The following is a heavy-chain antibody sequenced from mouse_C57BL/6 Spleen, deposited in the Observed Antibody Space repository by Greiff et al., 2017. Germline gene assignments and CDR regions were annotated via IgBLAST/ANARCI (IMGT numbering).Heavy chain of an antibody. Sequence: VQLQQSGPELVKPGASVKISCKASGYAFSSSWMNWVKQRPGKGLEWIGRIYPGDGDTNYNGKFKGKATLTADKSSSTAYMQLSSLTSEDSAVYFCARSATVVERNFDYWGQGTTLTVSS. J-gene: IGHJ2*01. V-gene: IGHV1-82*01. D-gene: IGHD1-1*01. CDR1: GYAFSSSW. CDR2: IYPGDGDT. CDR3: ARSATVVERNFDY.